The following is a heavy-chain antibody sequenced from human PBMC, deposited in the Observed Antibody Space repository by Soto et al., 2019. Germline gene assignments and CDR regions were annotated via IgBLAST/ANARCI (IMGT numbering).Heavy chain of an antibody. CDR1: GFNAGANY. D-gene: IGHD2-15*01. Sequence: ESGGGLVQPGGSLRLSVPAPGFNAGANYMTWVRRAPGTGLEWVSFIFHGGDTFYPDSVKDRFIISRDNSKNTLYLQMNSLRAEDTGVYYCARDRGCSGGSCFDYWGQGTLVTVSS. CDR2: IFHGGDT. J-gene: IGHJ4*02. V-gene: IGHV3-66*01. CDR3: ARDRGCSGGSCFDY.